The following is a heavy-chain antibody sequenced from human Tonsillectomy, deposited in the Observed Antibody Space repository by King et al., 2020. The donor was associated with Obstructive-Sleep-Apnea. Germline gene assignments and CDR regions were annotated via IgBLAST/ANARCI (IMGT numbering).Heavy chain of an antibody. D-gene: IGHD3-22*01. J-gene: IGHJ4*02. CDR1: GFTFSSYD. CDR2: IGTAGDT. V-gene: IGHV3-13*01. Sequence: VQLVESGGGLVQPGGSLRLSCAASGFTFSSYDMHWVRQATGKGLEWVSAIGTAGDTYHPGSVKGRFTISRENAKNSLFLQINSLRAGDTAVYYCARARSRGQWLLTKKKLYYFDYWGQGTLVTVSS. CDR3: ARARSRGQWLLTKKKLYYFDY.